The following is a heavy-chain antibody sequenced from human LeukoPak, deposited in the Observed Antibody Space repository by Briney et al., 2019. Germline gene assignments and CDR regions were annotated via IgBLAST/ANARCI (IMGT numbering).Heavy chain of an antibody. CDR2: ISSSSSYI. J-gene: IGHJ4*02. CDR1: GFTFSSYS. CDR3: ARDRLHYGEYEKTFDY. V-gene: IGHV3-21*01. D-gene: IGHD4-17*01. Sequence: GGSLRLSCAASGFTFSSYSMNWVRQAPGKGLEWVSSISSSSSYIYYADSVKGRFTISRDNAKNSLYLQMDSLRAEDTAVYYCARDRLHYGEYEKTFDYWGQGTLVTVSS.